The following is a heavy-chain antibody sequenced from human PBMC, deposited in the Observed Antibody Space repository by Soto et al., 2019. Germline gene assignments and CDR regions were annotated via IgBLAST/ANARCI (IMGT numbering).Heavy chain of an antibody. CDR2: IIPIFGTA. CDR3: ARELLCALYYDFWSGYFPFFDY. J-gene: IGHJ4*02. Sequence: SVKVSCKASGGTFSSYAISWVRQAPGQGLEWMGGIIPIFGTANYAQKFQGRVTITADESTSTAYMEMSSLRSEDTAVYYCARELLCALYYDFWSGYFPFFDYWGQGTLVTVSS. D-gene: IGHD3-3*01. V-gene: IGHV1-69*13. CDR1: GGTFSSYA.